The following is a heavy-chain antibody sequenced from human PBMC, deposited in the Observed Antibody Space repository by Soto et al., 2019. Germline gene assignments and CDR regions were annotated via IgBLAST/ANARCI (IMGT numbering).Heavy chain of an antibody. CDR2: IKSKTDGGTT. J-gene: IGHJ6*02. Sequence: EVQLVESGGGLVKPGGSLRLSCAASGFTFSNAWMNWVRQAPGKGLEWVGRIKSKTDGGTTDYAAPVKGRFTISRDDSKNTLYLQMNSLKTEDTAVYYCTTSIMGHAPYYYYYGMDVWGQGTTVTVSS. V-gene: IGHV3-15*07. CDR3: TTSIMGHAPYYYYYGMDV. CDR1: GFTFSNAW. D-gene: IGHD2-21*01.